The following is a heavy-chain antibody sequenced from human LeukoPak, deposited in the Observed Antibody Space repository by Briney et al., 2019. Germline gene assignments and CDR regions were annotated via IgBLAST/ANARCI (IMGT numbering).Heavy chain of an antibody. CDR2: VSSSGTT. CDR3: ARGDYYYYMDV. CDR1: GGSISSGTYY. Sequence: SQTLSLTCTVSGGSISSGTYYWTWIRQPAGKGLEWIGRVSSSGTTNYNPYNPSLKSRVTISVDTSKNQFSLELSSVTAADTAVYYCARGDYYYYMDVWGTGTTVTVSS. J-gene: IGHJ6*03. V-gene: IGHV4-61*02.